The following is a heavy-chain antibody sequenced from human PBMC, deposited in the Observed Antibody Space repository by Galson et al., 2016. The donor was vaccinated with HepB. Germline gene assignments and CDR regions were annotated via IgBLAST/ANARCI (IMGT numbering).Heavy chain of an antibody. CDR3: ARASLVRGHAFDI. CDR2: IDWDDDK. J-gene: IGHJ3*02. Sequence: PALVTPTQTLTVTCTFSGFSLSTRGMCVGWIRQPPGKALEWLALIDWDDDKYYSTSLKTRLTISKDTSKNQVVLTMTNMDPVDTATYYCARASLVRGHAFDIWGQGTMVTVSS. V-gene: IGHV2-70*01. CDR1: GFSLSTRGMC. D-gene: IGHD3-10*01.